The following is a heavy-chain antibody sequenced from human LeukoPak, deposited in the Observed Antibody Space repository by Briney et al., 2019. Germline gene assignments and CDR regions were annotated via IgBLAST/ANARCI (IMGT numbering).Heavy chain of an antibody. V-gene: IGHV3-30*18. CDR3: ANTYYDSSGLDY. D-gene: IGHD3-22*01. J-gene: IGHJ4*02. Sequence: GGSLRLSCAASGLTFSSYGMHWVRQAPGKGLEWVAVISYDGSNKYYADSVKGRFTISRDNSKNTLYLQMNSLRAEDTAVYYCANTYYDSSGLDYWGQGTLVTVSS. CDR1: GLTFSSYG. CDR2: ISYDGSNK.